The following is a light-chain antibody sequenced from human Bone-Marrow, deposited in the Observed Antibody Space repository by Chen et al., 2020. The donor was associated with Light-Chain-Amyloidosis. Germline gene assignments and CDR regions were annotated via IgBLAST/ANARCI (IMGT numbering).Light chain of an antibody. Sequence: SYELTQPPSVSVSPGQTARITCSGDDLPTKYAYWYQQKTGPAPVLVIHRDTERPSGISERFSGSSSGTTATLTISGVQAEDEPDYHCQSADSSGTYEVIFGGGTKLTVL. J-gene: IGLJ2*01. CDR3: QSADSSGTYEVI. CDR2: RDT. CDR1: DLPTKY. V-gene: IGLV3-25*03.